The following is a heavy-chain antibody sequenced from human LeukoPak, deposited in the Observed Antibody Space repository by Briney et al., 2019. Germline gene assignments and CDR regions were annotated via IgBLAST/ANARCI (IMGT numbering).Heavy chain of an antibody. J-gene: IGHJ4*02. CDR2: INHSGST. CDR3: ARGLESSGWADDY. D-gene: IGHD6-19*01. V-gene: IGHV4-34*01. Sequence: PSETLSLTCTVSGGSISSYYWSWIRQPPGKGLEWIGEINHSGSTNYNPSLKSRVTISVDTSKNQFSLKLSSVTAADTAVYYCARGLESSGWADDYWGQGTLVTVSS. CDR1: GGSISSYY.